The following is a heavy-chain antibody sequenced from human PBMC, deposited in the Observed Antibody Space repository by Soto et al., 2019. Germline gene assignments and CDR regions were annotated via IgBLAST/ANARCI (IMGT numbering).Heavy chain of an antibody. CDR2: INHSGST. D-gene: IGHD6-13*01. Sequence: LSLTCAVYGGSFSGYYWSWIRQPPGKGLEWIGEINHSGSTNYNPSLKSRVTISVDTSKNQFSLKLSSVTAADTAVYYCARGYSSSWTNYFDYWGQGTLVTVSS. J-gene: IGHJ4*02. V-gene: IGHV4-34*01. CDR3: ARGYSSSWTNYFDY. CDR1: GGSFSGYY.